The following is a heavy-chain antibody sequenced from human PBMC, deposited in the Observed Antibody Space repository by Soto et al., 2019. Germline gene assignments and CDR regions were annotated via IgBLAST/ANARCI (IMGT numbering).Heavy chain of an antibody. CDR1: GFTFDDYA. CDR3: AKDLIDSSGYYYVGGLDY. J-gene: IGHJ4*02. V-gene: IGHV3-43D*04. Sequence: GGSLRLSCAASGFTFDDYAMHWVRQAPGKGLEWVSLISWDGGSTYYADSVKGRFTISRDNSKNSLYLQMNSLRAEDTALYYCAKDLIDSSGYYYVGGLDYWGQGTLVTVSS. D-gene: IGHD3-22*01. CDR2: ISWDGGST.